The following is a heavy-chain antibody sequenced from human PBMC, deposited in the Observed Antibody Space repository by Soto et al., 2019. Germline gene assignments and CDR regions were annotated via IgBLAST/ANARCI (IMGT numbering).Heavy chain of an antibody. CDR1: GFAFNNYS. J-gene: IGHJ6*02. Sequence: QVQLVESGGGVVQPVRSLRLSCAASGFAFNNYSMHWVRQAPGKGLEWVAIMSMDGSNKYYADSVKGRFTISRDNSKGILYLQMSSLRPEDTAVYFCARDRVPYVYFYYGMDVWGQGATVTVSS. D-gene: IGHD3-10*02. V-gene: IGHV3-30-3*01. CDR3: ARDRVPYVYFYYGMDV. CDR2: MSMDGSNK.